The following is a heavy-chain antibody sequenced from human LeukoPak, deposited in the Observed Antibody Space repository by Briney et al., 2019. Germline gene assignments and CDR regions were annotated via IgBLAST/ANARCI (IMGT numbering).Heavy chain of an antibody. Sequence: SETLSLTCAVYGGSFSGYYWSWIRQPPGKGLEWIGEINHSGSTNYNPSLKSRVTISVDTSKNQFSLKLSSVTAADTAVCYCARARRYYDILTGRRNWFDPWGQGTLVTVSS. CDR1: GGSFSGYY. CDR2: INHSGST. J-gene: IGHJ5*02. D-gene: IGHD3-9*01. V-gene: IGHV4-34*01. CDR3: ARARRYYDILTGRRNWFDP.